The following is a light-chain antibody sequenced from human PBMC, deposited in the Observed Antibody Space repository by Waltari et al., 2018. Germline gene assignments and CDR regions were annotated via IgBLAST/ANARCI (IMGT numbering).Light chain of an antibody. V-gene: IGKV3-11*01. CDR3: QQRSNWPPT. CDR1: QSVSSS. J-gene: IGKJ1*01. CDR2: DVS. Sequence: LSCRASQSVSSSLAWYQQKPGQAPRLLFHDVSNRATGIPARFSVSGSGTDFTLTISSLEAEEFAVYYCQQRSNWPPTFGQGTKVEIK.